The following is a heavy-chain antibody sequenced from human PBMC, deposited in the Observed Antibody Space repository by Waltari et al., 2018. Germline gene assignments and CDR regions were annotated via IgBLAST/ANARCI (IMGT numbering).Heavy chain of an antibody. D-gene: IGHD2-21*01. CDR2: INHSGRT. CDR1: GGSFSGYY. J-gene: IGHJ3*02. V-gene: IGHV4-34*01. Sequence: QVQLQQWGAGLLKPSETLSLTCAVYGGSFSGYYWSWIRQPPGKGLEWIGEINHSGRTNSNPPHKSRVTIAVDTSKNQFSLKLSSVTAADTAVYYCASAYCGGDCYSVMPAFDIWGQGTMVTVSS. CDR3: ASAYCGGDCYSVMPAFDI.